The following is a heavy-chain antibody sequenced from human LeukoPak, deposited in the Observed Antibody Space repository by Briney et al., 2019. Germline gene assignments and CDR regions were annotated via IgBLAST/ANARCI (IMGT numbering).Heavy chain of an antibody. V-gene: IGHV4-59*02. D-gene: IGHD6-19*01. CDR3: ASHSSGWHSDS. CDR1: GVSVSNHY. Sequence: SETLSLTCTVSGVSVSNHYWSWIRQPPGKGLEWIGWLYYSGGTYFNPSLGSRVTISADTSRNHLSLNLRSLTAADTAVYYCASHSSGWHSDSWGQGALVPVSS. CDR2: LYYSGGT. J-gene: IGHJ4*02.